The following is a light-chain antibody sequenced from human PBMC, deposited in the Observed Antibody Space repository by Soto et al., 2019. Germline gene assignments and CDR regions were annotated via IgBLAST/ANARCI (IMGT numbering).Light chain of an antibody. CDR3: QRYGSSQIT. Sequence: EIVLTQSPGTLSLSPGERATLSCRASQSVTSNFLAWYQQKPGQAPRLLIYGASSRATGIPDRFSGSGSGTDFTLTISRLEPEDFAVYYCQRYGSSQITFGQGTRLEI. CDR2: GAS. CDR1: QSVTSNF. J-gene: IGKJ5*01. V-gene: IGKV3-20*01.